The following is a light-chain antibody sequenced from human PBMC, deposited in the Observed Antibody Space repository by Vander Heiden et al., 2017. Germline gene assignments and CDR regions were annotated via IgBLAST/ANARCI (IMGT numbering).Light chain of an antibody. Sequence: QSALTQPASVSGSPGQSITISCTGTTSDVGRYNLVSWYQQQPGKVPKLIIFEGTKRPSGVSHRFSGSRSAYTASLTISGLQAEDEAYYYCCSYADTHLVFGGGTKVTVL. J-gene: IGLJ2*01. CDR1: TSDVGRYNL. CDR3: CSYADTHLV. V-gene: IGLV2-23*01. CDR2: EGT.